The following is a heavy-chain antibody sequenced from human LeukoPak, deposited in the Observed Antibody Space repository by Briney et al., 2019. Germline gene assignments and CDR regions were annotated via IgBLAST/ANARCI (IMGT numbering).Heavy chain of an antibody. J-gene: IGHJ6*03. CDR2: INPNSGGT. V-gene: IGHV1-2*02. Sequence: ASVKVSCKASGYTFTGYYMHWARQAPGQGLEWMGWINPNSGGTNYAQKFQGRVTMTRDTSISTAYMELSRLRSDDTAVYYCARSTSAVVYYYMDVWGKGTTVAVSS. CDR3: ARSTSAVVYYYMDV. CDR1: GYTFTGYY. D-gene: IGHD4-23*01.